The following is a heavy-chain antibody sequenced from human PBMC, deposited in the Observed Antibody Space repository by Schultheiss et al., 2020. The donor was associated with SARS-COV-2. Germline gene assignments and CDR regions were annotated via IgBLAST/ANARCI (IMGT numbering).Heavy chain of an antibody. Sequence: GESLKISCEASGFSFSSYAMSWARQSPGKGLEWVSAISGSGGSTYYADSVKGRFTISRDNSKNTLYLQMNSLRAEDTAVYYCAKNPGYDSSGYYSYYYYYYMDVWGKGTTVTVSS. V-gene: IGHV3-23*01. CDR3: AKNPGYDSSGYYSYYYYYYMDV. D-gene: IGHD3-22*01. J-gene: IGHJ6*03. CDR2: ISGSGGST. CDR1: GFSFSSYA.